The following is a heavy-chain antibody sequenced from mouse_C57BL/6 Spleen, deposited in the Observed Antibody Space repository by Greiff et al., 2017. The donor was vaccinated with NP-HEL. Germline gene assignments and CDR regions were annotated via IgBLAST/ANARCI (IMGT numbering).Heavy chain of an antibody. D-gene: IGHD2-4*01. V-gene: IGHV1-81*01. CDR1: GYTFTSYG. CDR2: IYPRSGNT. J-gene: IGHJ4*01. Sequence: QVQLKESGAELARPGASVKLSCKASGYTFTSYGISWVKQRTGQGLEWIGEIYPRSGNTYYNEKFKGKATLTADKSSSTAYMELRSLTSEDSAVYFCARPYDYDSYYYAMDYWGQGTSVTVSS. CDR3: ARPYDYDSYYYAMDY.